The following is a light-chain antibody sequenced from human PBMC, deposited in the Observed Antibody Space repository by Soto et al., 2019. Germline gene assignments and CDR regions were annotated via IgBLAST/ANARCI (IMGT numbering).Light chain of an antibody. CDR2: GAS. CDR1: QSVFNN. Sequence: EIVLTQSPGTLSLSPGERATLSCRASQSVFNNHIGWYQQKPGQAPRRLIFGASFRATDIPARFSGSGSGTEFTLTISSLQSEDFAEYHCQQYNNWPQTFGQGTKVDIK. V-gene: IGKV3-15*01. J-gene: IGKJ1*01. CDR3: QQYNNWPQT.